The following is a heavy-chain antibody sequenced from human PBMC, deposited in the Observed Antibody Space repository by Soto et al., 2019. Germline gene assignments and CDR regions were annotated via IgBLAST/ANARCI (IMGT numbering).Heavy chain of an antibody. CDR2: ISDDGDNK. CDR1: GLTLSRYS. D-gene: IGHD3-3*01. CDR3: ARIITLFGVETQDELDF. J-gene: IGHJ4*02. V-gene: IGHV3-30-3*01. Sequence: VHVVESGGGVVQPGTSARLSCSASGLTLSRYSLHWVRQAPGKGLEWVAMISDDGDNKYYADSVRGRFTNSRDSSKNTIFLEINRLRPEDTAVYYCARIITLFGVETQDELDFWGRGSLVTVSS.